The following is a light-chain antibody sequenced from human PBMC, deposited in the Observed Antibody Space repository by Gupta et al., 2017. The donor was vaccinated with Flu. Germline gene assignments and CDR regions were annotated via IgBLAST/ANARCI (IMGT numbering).Light chain of an antibody. J-gene: IGKJ3*01. CDR3: QQTYSTPHLS. Sequence: DIQMTNSPSALSESVGDRVTSSCRASRTISTVLNWYQQRPGQAPRLLISSASIVQTGVPSRFSGSGSGTDFTLTISSLQPDDLATYSCQQTYSTPHLSFGRGTKVDVK. V-gene: IGKV1-39*01. CDR1: RTISTV. CDR2: SAS.